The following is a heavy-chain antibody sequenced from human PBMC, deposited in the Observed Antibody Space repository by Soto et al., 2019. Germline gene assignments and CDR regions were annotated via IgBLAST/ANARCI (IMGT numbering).Heavy chain of an antibody. CDR3: ERDRGSYGDIDY. D-gene: IGHD4-17*01. V-gene: IGHV3-74*01. CDR1: GFTFSSYW. CDR2: INGDGRST. J-gene: IGHJ4*02. Sequence: EVQVVASGGGLVQPGGSLRLSCAASGFTFSSYWMHWVRQPPGKGLVWVSRINGDGRSTSYADSVKGRFAISRDNAKNTLYLQMNSLIAVDTAVYYCERDRGSYGDIDYWGQGTLVIVSS.